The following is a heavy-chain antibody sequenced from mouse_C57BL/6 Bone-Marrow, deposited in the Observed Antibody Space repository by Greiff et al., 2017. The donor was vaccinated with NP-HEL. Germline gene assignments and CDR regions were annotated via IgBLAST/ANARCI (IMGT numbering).Heavy chain of an antibody. CDR3: ARPTSSYYYGSSRYAMDY. CDR2: IWTGGGT. CDR1: GFSLTSYA. Sequence: QVQLKESGPGLVAPSQSLSITCTVSGFSLTSYAISWVRQPPGKGLEWLGVIWTGGGTNYNSALKSRLSISKDNSKSQVFLKMNSLQTDDTARYYCARPTSSYYYGSSRYAMDYWGQGTSVTVSS. V-gene: IGHV2-9-1*01. D-gene: IGHD1-1*01. J-gene: IGHJ4*01.